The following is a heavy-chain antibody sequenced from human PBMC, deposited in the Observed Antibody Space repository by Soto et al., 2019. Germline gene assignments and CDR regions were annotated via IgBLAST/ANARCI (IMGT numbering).Heavy chain of an antibody. CDR1: GFTVSSNY. D-gene: IGHD3-10*01. Sequence: EVQLVESGGGLVQPGGSLRLSCAASGFTVSSNYMRWVRQAPGKGLEWVSVIYSGGSTYYADSVKGGFTISRDNSKNTLYLQMNSLRAEDTAVYYCARGFACETGVDAFDIWGQGTMVTVSS. CDR2: IYSGGST. J-gene: IGHJ3*02. CDR3: ARGFACETGVDAFDI. V-gene: IGHV3-66*01.